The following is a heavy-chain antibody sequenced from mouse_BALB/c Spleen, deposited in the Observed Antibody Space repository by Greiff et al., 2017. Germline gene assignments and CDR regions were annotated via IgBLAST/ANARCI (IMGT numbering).Heavy chain of an antibody. CDR3: ARGLDYYGSKDY. CDR2: ISTYYGDA. CDR1: GYTFTDYA. V-gene: IGHV1S137*01. J-gene: IGHJ4*01. D-gene: IGHD1-1*01. Sequence: VKLVESGAELVRPGVSVKISCKGSGYTFTDYAMHWVKQSHAKSLEWIGVISTYYGDASYNQKFKGKATMTVDKSSSTAYMELARLTSEDSAIYYCARGLDYYGSKDYWGQGTSVAVSS.